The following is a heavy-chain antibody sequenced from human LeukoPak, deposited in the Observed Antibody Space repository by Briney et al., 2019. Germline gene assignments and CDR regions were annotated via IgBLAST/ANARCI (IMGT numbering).Heavy chain of an antibody. CDR2: IKSKTDGRTT. CDR3: TTEYYYDSSGYYRLDAFDI. V-gene: IGHV3-15*01. D-gene: IGHD3-22*01. J-gene: IGHJ3*02. Sequence: GGSLRLSCAASGFTFSNAWMSWVRQAPGKGLEWVGRIKSKTDGRTTDYAAPVKGRFTISRDDSKNTLYLQMNSLKTEDTAVYYCTTEYYYDSSGYYRLDAFDIWGQGTMVTVSS. CDR1: GFTFSNAW.